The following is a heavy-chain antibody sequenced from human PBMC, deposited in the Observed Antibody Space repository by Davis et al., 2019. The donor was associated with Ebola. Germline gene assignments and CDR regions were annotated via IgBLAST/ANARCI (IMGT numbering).Heavy chain of an antibody. CDR3: ARGMSSTVTTVYYYYGMDV. CDR1: GGTFSSYA. J-gene: IGHJ6*02. CDR2: IIPIFGTA. Sequence: SVKVSCKASGGTFSSYAISWVRQAPGQGLEWMGGIIPIFGTANYAQKFQGRVTITADESTSTAYMELSSLRSEDTAVYYCARGMSSTVTTVYYYYGMDVWGQGTTVTVSS. D-gene: IGHD4-17*01. V-gene: IGHV1-69*13.